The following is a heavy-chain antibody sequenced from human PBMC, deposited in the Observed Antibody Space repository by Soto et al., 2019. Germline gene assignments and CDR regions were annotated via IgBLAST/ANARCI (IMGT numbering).Heavy chain of an antibody. D-gene: IGHD6-6*01. J-gene: IGHJ6*02. Sequence: GGSLRLSCAASGFTFSSYGMHWVRQAPGKGLEWVAVIWYDGSNKYYADSVKGRFTISRDNSKNTLYLQMNSLRAEDTAVYYCARDPYSSSPYGMDVWGQGTTVTVSS. CDR3: ARDPYSSSPYGMDV. CDR1: GFTFSSYG. CDR2: IWYDGSNK. V-gene: IGHV3-33*01.